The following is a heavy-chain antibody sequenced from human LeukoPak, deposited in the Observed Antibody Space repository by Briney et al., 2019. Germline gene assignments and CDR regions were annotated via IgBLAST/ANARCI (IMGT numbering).Heavy chain of an antibody. CDR2: IYTSGST. CDR1: GGSISSYY. J-gene: IGHJ5*02. Sequence: SETLSLTCTVSGGSISSYYWSWIRQPPGKGLEWIGYIYTSGSTNYNPSLKSRVPISVDTSKHQFSLTLSSVPAADTAVYYCARTASRGYSYGYWFDPWGQGTLVTVSS. D-gene: IGHD5-18*01. V-gene: IGHV4-4*09. CDR3: ARTASRGYSYGYWFDP.